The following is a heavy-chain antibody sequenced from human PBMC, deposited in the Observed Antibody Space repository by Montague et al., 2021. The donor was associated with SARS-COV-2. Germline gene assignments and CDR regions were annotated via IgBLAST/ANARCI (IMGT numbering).Heavy chain of an antibody. D-gene: IGHD3-22*01. J-gene: IGHJ4*02. CDR2: IYYSGST. Sequence: SETLSLTCTVSGGSISSYYWSWIRQPPGKGLEWIGYIYYSGSTNYNPSLKSQVTISVDTSKNQFSLKLSSVTAADTAVYYCARDSHYYDSSGHFDYWGQGTLVTVSS. CDR1: GGSISSYY. V-gene: IGHV4-59*13. CDR3: ARDSHYYDSSGHFDY.